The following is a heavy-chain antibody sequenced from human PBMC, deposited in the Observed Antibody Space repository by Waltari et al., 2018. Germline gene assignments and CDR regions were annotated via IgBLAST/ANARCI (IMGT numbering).Heavy chain of an antibody. CDR2: IIPILGIA. D-gene: IGHD6-19*01. V-gene: IGHV1-69*04. CDR3: ASSGWPSAFGY. J-gene: IGHJ4*02. Sequence: QVQLVQSGAEVKKPGSSVQVSCKASGGTFRSYAISWGRQAPGQGLEWMGGIIPILGIANYAQKFQGRVTITADESTSTAYMELSSLRSEDTAVYYCASSGWPSAFGYWGQGTLVTVSS. CDR1: GGTFRSYA.